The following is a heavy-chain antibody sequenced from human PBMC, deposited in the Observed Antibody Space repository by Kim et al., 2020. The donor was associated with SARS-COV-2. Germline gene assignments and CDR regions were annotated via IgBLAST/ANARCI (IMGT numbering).Heavy chain of an antibody. CDR3: ARGYMAAPHLAFDY. Sequence: SETLSLTCTVSDGSISYSYWSWIRQPAGKGLEWIGRIYGSGYTFYNPSLKSRVTMSVDTSKNQFSLNLSSVTAADTAVYYCARGYMAAPHLAFDYWGQGTLVTVSS. CDR2: IYGSGYT. D-gene: IGHD6-13*01. J-gene: IGHJ4*02. V-gene: IGHV4-4*07. CDR1: DGSISYSY.